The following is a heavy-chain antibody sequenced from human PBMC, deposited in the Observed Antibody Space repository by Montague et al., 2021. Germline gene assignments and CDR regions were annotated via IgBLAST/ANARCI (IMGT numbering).Heavy chain of an antibody. D-gene: IGHD3-10*01. V-gene: IGHV4-59*08. CDR1: SGSIFHAH. CDR2: MFYGGVT. Sequence: SETLSLTCTVSSGSIFHAHWSWVRQPPGKGLEWLGSMFYGGVTSNNPSLKSRVTMSIDTSTNQFSLKLSFVTAADTAVYYCAKQDYFVSGTSYKGFDPWGQGILVTVSS. CDR3: AKQDYFVSGTSYKGFDP. J-gene: IGHJ5*02.